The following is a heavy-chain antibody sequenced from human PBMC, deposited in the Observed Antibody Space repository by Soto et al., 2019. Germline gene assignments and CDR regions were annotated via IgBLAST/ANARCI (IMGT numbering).Heavy chain of an antibody. CDR2: ITYNGGSK. D-gene: IGHD3-9*01. CDR3: ARGNDILTGRNYFDY. V-gene: IGHV3-30*04. J-gene: IGHJ4*02. CDR1: GFTFSSYA. Sequence: GGSLRLSCAASGFTFSSYAMSWVRQAPGKGLEWVAVITYNGGSKYYADSVKGRFTISRDNSKNTLYLQMNSLRAEDTAVYYCARGNDILTGRNYFDYWGQGTLVTVSS.